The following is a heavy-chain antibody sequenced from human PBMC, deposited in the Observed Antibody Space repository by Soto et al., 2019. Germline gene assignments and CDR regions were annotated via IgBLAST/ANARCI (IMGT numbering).Heavy chain of an antibody. J-gene: IGHJ4*02. CDR2: ISSSSSYI. Sequence: GGSLRLSCAASGFTFSSYSMNWVRQAPGKGLEWVSSISSSSSYIYYADSVKGRSTISRDNAKNSLYLQMNSLRAEDTAVYYCASFRPGYGDFSTYYFDYWGQGTLVTVSS. V-gene: IGHV3-21*01. D-gene: IGHD4-17*01. CDR1: GFTFSSYS. CDR3: ASFRPGYGDFSTYYFDY.